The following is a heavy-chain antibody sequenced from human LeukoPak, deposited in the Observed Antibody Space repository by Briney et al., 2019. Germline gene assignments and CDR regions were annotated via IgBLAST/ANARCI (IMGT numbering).Heavy chain of an antibody. CDR3: ARSSPLVVPAAKPGFDP. CDR1: GYTFTSYG. CDR2: ISAYNGNT. V-gene: IGHV1-18*01. D-gene: IGHD2-2*02. J-gene: IGHJ5*02. Sequence: ASVKVSCTASGYTFTSYGISWVRQAPGQGLEWMGWISAYNGNTNYAQKLQGRVTMTTDTSTSTAYMELRSLRSDDTAVYYCARSSPLVVPAAKPGFDPWGQGTLVTVSS.